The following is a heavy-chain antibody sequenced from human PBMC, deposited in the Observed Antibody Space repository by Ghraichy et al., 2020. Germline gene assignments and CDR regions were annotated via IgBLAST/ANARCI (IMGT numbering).Heavy chain of an antibody. V-gene: IGHV4-39*02. CDR1: VAPSPLLIST. CDR2: ISYSGNP. D-gene: IGHD6-19*01. Sequence: SQTLHSPALSLVAPSPLLISTGAGSASPQGGGLGWIGSISYSGNPYYNTSLRSRASISVDTSKNHFSLQLNSVTVADTAVYYCATRMPLAGTDSWGRGVLVTVSS. J-gene: IGHJ4*02. CDR3: ATRMPLAGTDS.